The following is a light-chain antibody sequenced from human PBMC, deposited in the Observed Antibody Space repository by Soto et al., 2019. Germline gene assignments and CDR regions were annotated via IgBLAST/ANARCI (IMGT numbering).Light chain of an antibody. CDR2: DAS. V-gene: IGKV3-11*01. CDR3: QQRNNWPPWT. CDR1: QSVSYH. J-gene: IGKJ1*01. Sequence: EIVLTQSPATLSLSPGERATLSCRASQSVSYHLAWYQQKPGQAPRLLIYDASNRATGIPPRFSGSGSGTDFTLTISSLEPEDSAIYYCQQRNNWPPWTFGQGTKVEIK.